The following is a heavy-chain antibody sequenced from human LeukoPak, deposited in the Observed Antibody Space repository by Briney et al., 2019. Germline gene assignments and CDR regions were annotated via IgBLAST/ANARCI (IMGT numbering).Heavy chain of an antibody. CDR1: GGSISSYY. J-gene: IGHJ5*02. D-gene: IGHD3-10*01. V-gene: IGHV4-59*01. Sequence: SETLSLTCTVSGGSISSYYWSWIRQPPGKGLEWIGYIYYSGSTNYNASLKSRVTISVDTSKNQFTLKLSSVTAADTAVYYCARGARITMVRGVTHGFDWFDPWGQGTLVTVSS. CDR3: ARGARITMVRGVTHGFDWFDP. CDR2: IYYSGST.